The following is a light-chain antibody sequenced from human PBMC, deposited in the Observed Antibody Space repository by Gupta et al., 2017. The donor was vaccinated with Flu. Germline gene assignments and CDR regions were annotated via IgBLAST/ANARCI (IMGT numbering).Light chain of an antibody. V-gene: IGKV2-28*01. CDR1: QSLLHSNGYNY. J-gene: IGKJ2*01. CDR3: MQGIQTLYT. Sequence: DIVMTQSPPSLPVTPGEPASISCRSSQSLLHSNGYNYLDWYLQKPGQSPQLLIYLGSTRASGVPDRFSGSGSGTDFTLKISRVEAEDVGIYYCMQGIQTLYTFGQGTKLEIK. CDR2: LGS.